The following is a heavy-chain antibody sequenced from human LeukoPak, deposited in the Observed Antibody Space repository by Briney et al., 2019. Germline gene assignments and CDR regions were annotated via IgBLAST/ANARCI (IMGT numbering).Heavy chain of an antibody. J-gene: IGHJ6*04. CDR2: INTNTGNP. D-gene: IGHD4-17*01. Sequence: GASVKVSCKASGYTFTSYAMNWVRQAPGQGLEWMGWINTNTGNPTYAQGFTGRFVFSLDTSVSTAYLQICSLKAEDTAVYYCARQGTLYGDYYYYGMDVWGKGTTVTVSP. CDR1: GYTFTSYA. V-gene: IGHV7-4-1*01. CDR3: ARQGTLYGDYYYYGMDV.